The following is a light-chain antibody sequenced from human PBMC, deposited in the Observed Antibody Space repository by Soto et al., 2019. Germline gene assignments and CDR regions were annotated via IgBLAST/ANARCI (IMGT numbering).Light chain of an antibody. Sequence: EIVLTQSTATLSLSPGERATLSCRASQSVSSYLAWYQQKPGQAPRLLIYDASNRATGIPARFSGSGSGTDFTLTISSLEPEDFAVYYCQQRSNSFGGGTKVEIK. J-gene: IGKJ4*01. V-gene: IGKV3-11*01. CDR2: DAS. CDR3: QQRSNS. CDR1: QSVSSY.